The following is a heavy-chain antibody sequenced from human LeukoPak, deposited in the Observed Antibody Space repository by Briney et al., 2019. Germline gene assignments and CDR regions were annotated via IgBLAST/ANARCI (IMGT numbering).Heavy chain of an antibody. V-gene: IGHV4-59*08. Sequence: SETLSLTCTVSGGSISSYYWSWIRQPPGKGLEWIGYIYDSGSTNYNPSIKSRVNISVDTSKNQFSLRLSSVAAADTAVYYCARRAAVTFDYWGQGTLVTVSS. CDR3: ARRAAVTFDY. D-gene: IGHD5-18*01. J-gene: IGHJ4*02. CDR1: GGSISSYY. CDR2: IYDSGST.